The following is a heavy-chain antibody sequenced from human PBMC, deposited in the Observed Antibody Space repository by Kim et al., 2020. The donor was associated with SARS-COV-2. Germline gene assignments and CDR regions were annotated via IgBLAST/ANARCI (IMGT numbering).Heavy chain of an antibody. D-gene: IGHD6-19*01. CDR3: ARRQFSSGWYYFDY. J-gene: IGHJ4*02. Sequence: GGSLRLSCAASGFTFSSHCMHWVRQAPGKGLEWVSRINSDGSSTSYADSVKGRFTISRDNAKNTLYLQMNSLRADDTAVYYCARRQFSSGWYYFDYWGQGTLVTVSS. V-gene: IGHV3-74*01. CDR1: GFTFSSHC. CDR2: INSDGSST.